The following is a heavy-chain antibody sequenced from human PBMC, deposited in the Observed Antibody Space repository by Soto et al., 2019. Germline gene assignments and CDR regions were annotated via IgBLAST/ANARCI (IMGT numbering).Heavy chain of an antibody. J-gene: IGHJ6*03. V-gene: IGHV1-8*01. Sequence: ASVKVSCKASGYTFTSYDINWVRQATGQGLEWMGWMNPNSGNTGYAQKFQGRVTMTRNTSISTAYMELSSLRSEDTAVYYCARVCGTSCYAGYYYYMDVWGKGTTVTVSS. CDR2: MNPNSGNT. D-gene: IGHD2-2*01. CDR3: ARVCGTSCYAGYYYYMDV. CDR1: GYTFTSYD.